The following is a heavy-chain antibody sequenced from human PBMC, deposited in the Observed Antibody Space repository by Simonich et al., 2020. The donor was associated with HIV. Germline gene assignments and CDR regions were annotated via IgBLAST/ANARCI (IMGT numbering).Heavy chain of an antibody. CDR2: ISSSRSYI. CDR3: ARDGRKGSSTSCSDY. CDR1: GFTFSSYR. V-gene: IGHV3-21*01. J-gene: IGHJ4*02. Sequence: EVQLVESGGGLVKPGGSLRLSCAASGFTFSSYRMNWVRQAPGKGLEWVSSISSSRSYIYYADSVKVRFTISRDNAKNSLYLQMNSLRAEDTAVYYCARDGRKGSSTSCSDYWGQGTLVTVSS. D-gene: IGHD2-2*01.